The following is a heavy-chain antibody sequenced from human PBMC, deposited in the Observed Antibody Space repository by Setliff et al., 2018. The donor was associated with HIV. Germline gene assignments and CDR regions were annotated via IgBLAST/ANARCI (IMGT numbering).Heavy chain of an antibody. D-gene: IGHD3-10*01. J-gene: IGHJ2*01. Sequence: LSLTCAVFGESFSNYHWNWFRQPPGGGLEWIGEINHSGNTDYNSSLKSRVTISVDTSKKQFSLEMRSLTAADTAAYYCARDHRLPGVQPPYWYFDLWGRGTLVTVSS. V-gene: IGHV4-34*01. CDR1: GESFSNYH. CDR3: ARDHRLPGVQPPYWYFDL. CDR2: INHSGNT.